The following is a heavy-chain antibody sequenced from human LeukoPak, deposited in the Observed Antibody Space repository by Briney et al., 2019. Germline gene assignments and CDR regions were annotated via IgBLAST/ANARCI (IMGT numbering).Heavy chain of an antibody. V-gene: IGHV3-30*02. CDR3: AKGPSSYFYMDV. CDR2: IRYDGSNK. J-gene: IGHJ6*03. Sequence: PGESLRLSCAASGFTFSSYGIHWVRQAPGKGLEWVAFIRYDGSNKYYTDSVKGRFTISRDNSKNTLYLQMNSLRAEDTAVYYCAKGPSSYFYMDVWGKGTTVTISS. CDR1: GFTFSSYG.